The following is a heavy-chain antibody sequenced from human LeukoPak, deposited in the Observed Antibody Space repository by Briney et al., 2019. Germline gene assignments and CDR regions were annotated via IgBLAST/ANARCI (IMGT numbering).Heavy chain of an antibody. CDR2: FSGSDGSP. Sequence: PGGSLRLSCTASGLTLSSYAMSWVRQAPGKGLEWISGFSGSDGSPYYADAVKGRFTVSRDNSDSTLYLQMNSLRAEDTAVYYCAKKNYGDSFDYWGQGTLVTVSS. J-gene: IGHJ4*02. CDR3: AKKNYGDSFDY. D-gene: IGHD4-17*01. CDR1: GLTLSSYA. V-gene: IGHV3-23*01.